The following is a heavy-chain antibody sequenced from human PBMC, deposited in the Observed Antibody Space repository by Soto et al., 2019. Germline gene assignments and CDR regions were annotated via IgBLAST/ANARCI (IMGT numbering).Heavy chain of an antibody. Sequence: SETLSLTCIVSGGSISSSSYYWSWIRQPPGKGLEWIGYIYYSGSTNYNPSLKSRVTISVDTSKNQFSLKLSSVTAADTAVYYCARAVVVPAAIDNWFDPWGQGTLVTVSS. CDR2: IYYSGST. V-gene: IGHV4-61*01. CDR1: GGSISSSSYY. J-gene: IGHJ5*02. D-gene: IGHD2-2*01. CDR3: ARAVVVPAAIDNWFDP.